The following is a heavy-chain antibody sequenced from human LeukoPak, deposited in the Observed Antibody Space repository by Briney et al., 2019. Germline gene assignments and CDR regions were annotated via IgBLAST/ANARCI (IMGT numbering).Heavy chain of an antibody. V-gene: IGHV4-59*08. CDR3: ARHGGISSGAFDI. CDR2: IYYSGST. CDR1: GGSMSSNY. Sequence: PSETLSLTCTVSGGSMSSNYWSWIRLPPGKGLEWIGYIYYSGSTDYNPSLKGRVSISVATSKNQFSLSLGSVTAADTAVYYCARHGGISSGAFDIWGQGTMVTVSS. J-gene: IGHJ3*02. D-gene: IGHD6-19*01.